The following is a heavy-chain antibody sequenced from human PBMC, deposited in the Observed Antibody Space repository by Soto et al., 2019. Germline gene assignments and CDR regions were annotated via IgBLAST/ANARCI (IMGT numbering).Heavy chain of an antibody. D-gene: IGHD3-3*01. Sequence: EVQLVESGGDLVQPGGPLKLSCLASGSSFVGLPINWFRRASVKGLDWLAVFRGKLKNYAAAYGASVKGRITMSRDDSQDTAYLQINSLKTEDTAVYYCTRSAGHFGVPPKGGVYYTYYMDVWGKGTTVTVSS. CDR2: FRGKLKNYAA. CDR3: TRSAGHFGVPPKGGVYYTYYMDV. V-gene: IGHV3-73*01. J-gene: IGHJ6*03. CDR1: GSSFVGLP.